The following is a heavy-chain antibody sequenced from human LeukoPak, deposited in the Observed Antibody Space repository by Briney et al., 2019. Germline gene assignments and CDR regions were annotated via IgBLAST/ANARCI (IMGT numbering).Heavy chain of an antibody. CDR2: IHNSGST. D-gene: IGHD3-10*01. Sequence: SETLSRTCTVSGASISTGSSYWSWIRQPAGEGLEWIGRIHNSGSTNYNPSLNSRVTISVDTSKNQVSLKLTSVTAADTAVYYCARNGYGSGSSWWGQGTLVTVSS. CDR3: ARNGYGSGSSW. CDR1: GASISTGSSY. J-gene: IGHJ4*02. V-gene: IGHV4-61*02.